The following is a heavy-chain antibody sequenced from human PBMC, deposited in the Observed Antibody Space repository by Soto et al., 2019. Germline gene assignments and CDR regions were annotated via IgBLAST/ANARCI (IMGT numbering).Heavy chain of an antibody. Sequence: DVQLLESGGGLVQPEGSLRLSCAASGFTCSSYAMGWVRQGPGKGLEWVAVVSIGGSTHYAASVRGRFTISRDNSKNTLSLQMNSLTAEDTAVYFCAKRRGAGGHFDYWGQGALVTVSS. D-gene: IGHD2-15*01. V-gene: IGHV3-23*01. CDR1: GFTCSSYA. CDR3: AKRRGAGGHFDY. CDR2: VSIGGST. J-gene: IGHJ4*02.